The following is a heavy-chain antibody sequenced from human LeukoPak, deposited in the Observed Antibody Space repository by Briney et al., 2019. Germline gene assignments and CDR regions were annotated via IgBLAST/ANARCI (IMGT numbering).Heavy chain of an antibody. CDR1: GGSISSYY. CDR3: ARGYGYYFES. Sequence: SETLSLTCPVSGGSISSYYWNWIRQPPGKGLGWIGYIYSSGSTNYNPSLKSRVAISVDTSRNQFSLKLSSVATADTAVYYCARGYGYYFESWGQGTLVTVSS. V-gene: IGHV4-59*03. CDR2: IYSSGST. J-gene: IGHJ4*02. D-gene: IGHD5-18*01.